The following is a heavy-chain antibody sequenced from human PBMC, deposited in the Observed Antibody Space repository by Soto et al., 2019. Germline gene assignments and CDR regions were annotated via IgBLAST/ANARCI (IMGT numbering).Heavy chain of an antibody. CDR1: GYTFTSYG. J-gene: IGHJ3*02. Sequence: QVQLVQSGAEVKKPGASVKVSCKASGYTFTSYGISWVRQAPGQGLEWMGWISAYNGNTNYAQKLQGRVTMTTDTSTSTAYMELRSLRSDDTSVYYCARDKITIRHKGDAFDICGQGTMVTVSS. CDR3: ARDKITIRHKGDAFDI. D-gene: IGHD3-10*01. V-gene: IGHV1-18*01. CDR2: ISAYNGNT.